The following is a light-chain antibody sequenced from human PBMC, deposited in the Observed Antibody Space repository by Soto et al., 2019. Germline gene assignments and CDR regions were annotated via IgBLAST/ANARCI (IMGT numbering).Light chain of an antibody. CDR3: QQYNTYPLT. J-gene: IGKJ4*01. Sequence: DVQMTQSPSTLSASVGDRVTITCRASQSISTWVAWYQQRPGKPPKLLIYKAANLEGGVPSRFSGSGSGTEFTITISSLQSDDFATYYCQQYNTYPLTGGGGTTVEIK. CDR2: KAA. V-gene: IGKV1-5*03. CDR1: QSISTW.